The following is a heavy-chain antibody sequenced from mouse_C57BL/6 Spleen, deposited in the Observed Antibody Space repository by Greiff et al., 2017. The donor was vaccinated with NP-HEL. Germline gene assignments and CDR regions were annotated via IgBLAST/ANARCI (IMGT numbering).Heavy chain of an antibody. J-gene: IGHJ1*03. CDR2: INYDGSST. CDR3: ARGPFTTVVAPYWYFDV. CDR1: GFTFSDYY. D-gene: IGHD1-1*01. V-gene: IGHV5-16*01. Sequence: EVKLVESEGGLVQPGSSMKLSCTASGFTFSDYYMAWVRQVPEKGLEWVANINYDGSSTYYLDSLKSRFIISRDNAKNILYLQMSSLKSEDTATYYCARGPFTTVVAPYWYFDVWGTGTTVTVSS.